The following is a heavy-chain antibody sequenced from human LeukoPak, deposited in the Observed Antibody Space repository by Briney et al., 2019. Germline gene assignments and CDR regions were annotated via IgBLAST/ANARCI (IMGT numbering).Heavy chain of an antibody. D-gene: IGHD6-13*01. CDR2: IIPIFGTA. J-gene: IGHJ4*02. CDR3: ARDSSSWYFLD. CDR1: GGTFSNYG. Sequence: SVKVSCKASGGTFSNYGISWVRQAPGQGLEWMGGIIPIFGTANYAQKFQGRVTLTADKSTSTAYMELSSLRSEDTAVYYCARDSSSWYFLDWGQGTLVTVSS. V-gene: IGHV1-69*06.